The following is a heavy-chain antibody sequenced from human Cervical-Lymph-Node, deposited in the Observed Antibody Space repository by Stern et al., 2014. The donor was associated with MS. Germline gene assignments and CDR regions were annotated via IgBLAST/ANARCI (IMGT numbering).Heavy chain of an antibody. Sequence: QVTLKESGPALVKPTQTLTMTCTFSGFSLHSPRMRVNWLRQPPGKGLEWLARMDWDEDEFYSTSLRTRLAVSKDTSKNQVVLTMTNMDPVDTATYFCARMTPKSGATNFDYWGPGMLVTVSS. CDR3: ARMTPKSGATNFDY. D-gene: IGHD1-26*01. CDR2: MDWDEDE. V-gene: IGHV2-70*04. CDR1: GFSLHSPRMR. J-gene: IGHJ4*02.